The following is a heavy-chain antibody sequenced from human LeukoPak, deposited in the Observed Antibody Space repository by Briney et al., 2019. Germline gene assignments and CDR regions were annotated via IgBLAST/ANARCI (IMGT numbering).Heavy chain of an antibody. J-gene: IGHJ4*02. CDR3: ARDLGYSSGWYGWD. D-gene: IGHD6-19*01. Sequence: SETLSLTCTVSGGSISSSSYYWGWTRQPPGKGLEWIGSIYYSGSTYYNPSLKSRVTISVDTSKNQFSLKLSSVTAADTAVYYCARDLGYSSGWYGWDWGQGTLVTVSS. CDR2: IYYSGST. V-gene: IGHV4-39*07. CDR1: GGSISSSSYY.